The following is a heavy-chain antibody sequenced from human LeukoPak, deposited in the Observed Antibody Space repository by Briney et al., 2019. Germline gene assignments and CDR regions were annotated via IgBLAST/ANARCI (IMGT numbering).Heavy chain of an antibody. CDR1: GGSFSGYY. V-gene: IGHV4-34*01. CDR2: INHSGST. J-gene: IGHJ4*02. CDR3: ARDSAEQQLVKYYFDY. D-gene: IGHD6-13*01. Sequence: PSETLSLTCAVYGGSFSGYYWSWIRQPPGKGLEWIGEINHSGSTNYNPSLKSRVTISVDTSKNQFSLTLSSVTAADTAVYYCARDSAEQQLVKYYFDYWGQGTLVTVSS.